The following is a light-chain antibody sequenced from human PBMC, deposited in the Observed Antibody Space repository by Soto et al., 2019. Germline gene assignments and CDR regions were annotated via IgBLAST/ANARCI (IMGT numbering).Light chain of an antibody. V-gene: IGKV3-20*01. CDR1: QSVSSSY. Sequence: EIVLTQSPGTLSLSPGERATLSCRASQSVSSSYLAWYQQKHGQAPRLLIYGASRRATGIPDRFSGSGSGTDFTLTISRLEREDFAVSYCQQCCSSPPRTVGEGTKVEIK. CDR2: GAS. J-gene: IGKJ1*01. CDR3: QQCCSSPPRT.